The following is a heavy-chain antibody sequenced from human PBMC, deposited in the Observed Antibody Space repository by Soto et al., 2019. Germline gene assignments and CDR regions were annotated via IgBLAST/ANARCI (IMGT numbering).Heavy chain of an antibody. CDR3: TVRLVTSVVN. J-gene: IGHJ4*02. Sequence: GGSLRLSCAASGFTFSDHYMDWVRQAPGKGLEWVGRTRNKASSYTTQYAASVKGRFTISRDDSENSLYLQMNSLKTEDTAVYFCTVRLVTSVVNWGQGA. CDR1: GFTFSDHY. V-gene: IGHV3-72*01. D-gene: IGHD3-9*01. CDR2: TRNKASSYTT.